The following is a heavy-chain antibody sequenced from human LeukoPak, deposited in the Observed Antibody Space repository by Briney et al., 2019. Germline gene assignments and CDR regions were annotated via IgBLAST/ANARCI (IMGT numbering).Heavy chain of an antibody. J-gene: IGHJ6*02. CDR2: IWYDGSNK. CDR3: AREFSYGYSPHYYYYGMDV. D-gene: IGHD5-18*01. Sequence: PGGSLRLSCAASGFTFSSYGMHWVRQAPGKGLEWVAVIWYDGSNKYYADSVKGRFTISRDNSKNTLYLQMNSLRAGDTAVYYCAREFSYGYSPHYYYYGMDVWGQGTTVTVSS. V-gene: IGHV3-33*01. CDR1: GFTFSSYG.